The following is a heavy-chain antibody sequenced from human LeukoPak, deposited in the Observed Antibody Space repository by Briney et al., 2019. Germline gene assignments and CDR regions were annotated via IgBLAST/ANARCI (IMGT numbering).Heavy chain of an antibody. D-gene: IGHD3-10*01. CDR2: IIPIFVPA. V-gene: IGHV1-69*06. J-gene: IGHJ4*02. Sequence: SVKVSCKASGGTFSSYAISWVRQAPGQRLEWMGDIIPIFVPANYVQTFQGRVSITADKSPSTDYMEMCSLSSEDTAVFYCARGRLLWFGELLPLYDYWGQGTLVTVSS. CDR3: ARGRLLWFGELLPLYDY. CDR1: GGTFSSYA.